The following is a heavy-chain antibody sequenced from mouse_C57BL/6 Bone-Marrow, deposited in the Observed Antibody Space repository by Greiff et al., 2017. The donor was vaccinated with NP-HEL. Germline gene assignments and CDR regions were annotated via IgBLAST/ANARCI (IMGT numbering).Heavy chain of an antibody. CDR2: ISNGGGST. Sequence: EVKLLESGGGLVQPGGSLKLSCAASGFTFSDYYMYWVRQTPEKRLEWVAYISNGGGSTYYPDTVKGRFTISRDNAKNTLYLQMSRLKSEDTAMYYCARQGPHYYGSSYGAMDYWGQGTSVTVSS. J-gene: IGHJ4*01. V-gene: IGHV5-12*01. D-gene: IGHD1-1*01. CDR1: GFTFSDYY. CDR3: ARQGPHYYGSSYGAMDY.